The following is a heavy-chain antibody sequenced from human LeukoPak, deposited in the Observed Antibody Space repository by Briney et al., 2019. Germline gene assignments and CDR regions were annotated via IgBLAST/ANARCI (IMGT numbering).Heavy chain of an antibody. CDR3: ARVGHNCGGDCYSPWFDP. CDR2: INHSGST. J-gene: IGHJ5*02. D-gene: IGHD2-21*02. Sequence: SETLSLTCAVYGGSFSGYYWSWIRQPPGKGLEWIGEINHSGSTNYNPSLKSRVTISVDTSKNQFSLKLSSVTAADTAVYYCARVGHNCGGDCYSPWFDPWGQGTLVTVSS. V-gene: IGHV4-34*01. CDR1: GGSFSGYY.